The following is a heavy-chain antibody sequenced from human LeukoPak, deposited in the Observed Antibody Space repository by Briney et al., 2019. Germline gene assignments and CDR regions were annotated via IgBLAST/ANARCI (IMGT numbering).Heavy chain of an antibody. J-gene: IGHJ4*02. CDR1: GFTFSSYA. V-gene: IGHV3-23*01. Sequence: GGSLRLSCAASGFTFSSYAMSWVRQAPGKGLEWVSAISGSGGSTYYADSVKGRFTISRDNSKNTLYLQMNSLRAEDTAVYYCAKINRGYPEREIDYWGQGTLVTVSS. D-gene: IGHD5-12*01. CDR2: ISGSGGST. CDR3: AKINRGYPEREIDY.